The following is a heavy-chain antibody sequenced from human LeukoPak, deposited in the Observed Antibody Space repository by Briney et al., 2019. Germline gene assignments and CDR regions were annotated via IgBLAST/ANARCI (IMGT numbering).Heavy chain of an antibody. V-gene: IGHV3-33*01. J-gene: IGHJ4*02. CDR1: GFTFSSYG. D-gene: IGHD2-2*02. CDR2: IWYDGSNK. Sequence: GRSLRLSCAASGFTFSSYGMHWVRQAPGKGLEWVAVIWYDGSNKYYADSVKGRFTISRDNSKNTLYLQMNSLRAEDTAVYYCARSGSGGYCVSTSCYMRWGQGTLVTVSS. CDR3: ARSGSGGYCVSTSCYMR.